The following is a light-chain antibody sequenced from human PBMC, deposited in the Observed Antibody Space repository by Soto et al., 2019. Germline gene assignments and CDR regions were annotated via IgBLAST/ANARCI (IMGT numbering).Light chain of an antibody. Sequence: IGLAQSRGTLSLSPGERATLSCRASQSVTNSFLAWYQQKPGQAPRLLIYGASRRATGIPDRFTGGGSGTDFTLTISSLEPEDFTVYYSQLCANLLGTFAQGTKVDIK. V-gene: IGKV3-20*01. CDR2: GAS. CDR1: QSVTNSF. J-gene: IGKJ1*01. CDR3: QLCANLLGT.